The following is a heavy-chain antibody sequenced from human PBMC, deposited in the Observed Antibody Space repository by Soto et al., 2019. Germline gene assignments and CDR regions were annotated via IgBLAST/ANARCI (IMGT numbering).Heavy chain of an antibody. D-gene: IGHD1-1*01. CDR2: IYYSGST. CDR3: ARTTDAFDI. CDR1: GYSIRTGGYY. V-gene: IGHV4-31*03. J-gene: IGHJ3*02. Sequence: QVQLQESGPGLVKPSQTLSLTCTVSGYSIRTGGYYWSWIRQRPGEGLEWLGYIYYSGSTYYNPSLNSRPSISVDTSKNQFSLKVNSVTAADTAVYYCARTTDAFDIWGQGTMVTVSS.